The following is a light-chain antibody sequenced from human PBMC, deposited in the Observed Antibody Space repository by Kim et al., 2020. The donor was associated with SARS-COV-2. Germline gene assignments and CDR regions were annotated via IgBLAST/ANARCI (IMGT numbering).Light chain of an antibody. CDR3: QQNYRSVPT. CDR1: EFISTY. Sequence: DIQMTQSPTSLSATVGDRVTITCRASEFISTYLNWYQHKPGKAPRILIYGASTSQSGVPSRFTGSGSGTDFTLTITNLQPEDFVMYYCQQNYRSVPTFGQGTRLEIK. J-gene: IGKJ5*01. V-gene: IGKV1-39*01. CDR2: GAS.